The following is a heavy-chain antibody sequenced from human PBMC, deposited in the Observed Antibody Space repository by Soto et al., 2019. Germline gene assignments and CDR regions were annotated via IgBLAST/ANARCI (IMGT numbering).Heavy chain of an antibody. CDR3: AKENWYPDL. J-gene: IGHJ2*01. Sequence: SGGSLRLSCAASGFTFSDYYMSWIRQAPGKGLEWVSYINNGGGAVYYADSVKGRFTISRDNADNSLYLQMNSLRVEDTGVYYCAKENWYPDLWGRGTLVTVSS. V-gene: IGHV3-11*01. CDR2: INNGGGAV. CDR1: GFTFSDYY.